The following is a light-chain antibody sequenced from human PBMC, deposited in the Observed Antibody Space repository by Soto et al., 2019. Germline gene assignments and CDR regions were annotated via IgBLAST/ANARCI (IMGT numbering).Light chain of an antibody. V-gene: IGLV2-14*02. Sequence: QSALTQPASVSGSPGQSISISCTGTSSDVGTYNLLSWYQQHPGKAPKLIIYEVTERPSGVSNRFSGSKSGNTASLTISGLQAEDEADYYCSSYTSSSTLVFGGGTKLTVL. CDR1: SSDVGTYNL. CDR2: EVT. J-gene: IGLJ3*02. CDR3: SSYTSSSTLV.